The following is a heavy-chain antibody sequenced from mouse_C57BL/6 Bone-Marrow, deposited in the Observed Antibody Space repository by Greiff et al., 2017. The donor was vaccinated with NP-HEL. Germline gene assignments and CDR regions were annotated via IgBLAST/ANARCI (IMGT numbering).Heavy chain of an antibody. CDR3: ARRGYGSSFLTDFDY. CDR1: GYSFTGYY. J-gene: IGHJ2*01. D-gene: IGHD1-1*01. V-gene: IGHV1-42*01. Sequence: EVQLQQSGPELVKPGASVKISCKASGYSFTGYYMNWVKQSPEKSLEWIGEINPSTGGTTYNQKFKAKATLTVDKSSSTAYMQLKSLTSEDSAVYYCARRGYGSSFLTDFDYWGQGTTLTVSS. CDR2: INPSTGGT.